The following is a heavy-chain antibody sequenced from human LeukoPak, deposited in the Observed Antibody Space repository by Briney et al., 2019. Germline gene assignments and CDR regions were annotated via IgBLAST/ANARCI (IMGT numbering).Heavy chain of an antibody. CDR1: GIPFSTFS. J-gene: IGHJ3*01. CDR2: ISRSSRTI. CDR3: ARDEFYGSQDAFDL. D-gene: IGHD3-10*01. V-gene: IGHV3-48*04. Sequence: GGFLRLSFTASGIPFSTFSMNWVRQAPGKGLGWLSFISRSSRTIYYPASVKGGFTTSRDNTKNSLYLQMSSLRVEDTAEYYCARDEFYGSQDAFDLWGQGTVVTVSS.